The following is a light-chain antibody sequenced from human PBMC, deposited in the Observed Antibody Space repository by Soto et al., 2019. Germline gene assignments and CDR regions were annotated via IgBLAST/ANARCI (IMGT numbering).Light chain of an antibody. CDR1: ESLLHSDGKTY. CDR3: QQRHMWPIT. V-gene: IGKV2D-29*01. Sequence: EIVMTQPPLSLSVAPGQPASISCKSSESLLHSDGKTYLYWYQQKPGQAPRLLIYDAYNRATGIPPRFSGSGSGTDFTLTISSLEPEDSAVYYCQQRHMWPITFGQGTRLEIK. CDR2: DAY. J-gene: IGKJ5*01.